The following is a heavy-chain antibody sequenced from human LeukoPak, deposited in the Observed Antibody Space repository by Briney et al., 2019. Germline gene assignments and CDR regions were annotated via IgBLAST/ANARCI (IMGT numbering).Heavy chain of an antibody. CDR3: ATTPEIDGSGSYGGWFDP. V-gene: IGHV4-34*01. CDR1: GGSFSGYY. CDR2: INHSGST. Sequence: SETLSLTFAVYGGSFSGYYWSWIRQPPEKGLEWIGEINHSGSTNYNPSLKSRVTISVDTSKNQFSLKLSSVTAADTAVYYCATTPEIDGSGSYGGWFDPWGQGTLVTVSS. J-gene: IGHJ5*02. D-gene: IGHD3-10*01.